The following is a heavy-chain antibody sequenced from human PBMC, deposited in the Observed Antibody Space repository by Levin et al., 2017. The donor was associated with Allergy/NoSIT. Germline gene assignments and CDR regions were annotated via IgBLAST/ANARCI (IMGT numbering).Heavy chain of an antibody. CDR1: GFTFSSYS. J-gene: IGHJ3*02. CDR3: ARDGPSMITMVRGVPGDAFDI. D-gene: IGHD3-10*01. CDR2: ISSSSSTI. Sequence: GGSLRLSCAASGFTFSSYSMNWVRQAPGKGLEWVSYISSSSSTIYYADSVKGRFTISRDNAKNSLYLQMNSLRAEDTAVYYCARDGPSMITMVRGVPGDAFDIWGQGTMVTVSS. V-gene: IGHV3-48*01.